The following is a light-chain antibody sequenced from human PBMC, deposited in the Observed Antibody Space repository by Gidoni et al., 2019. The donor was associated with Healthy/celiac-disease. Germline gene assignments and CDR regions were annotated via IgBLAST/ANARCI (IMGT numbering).Light chain of an antibody. CDR3: QSYDSSLKGVV. CDR1: SPNIRAGYA. Sequence: QSVLTQPPSVSGAPGQRVPISCTGRSPNIRAGYAVHWYQQLPGTAPKLLIYGNSNRPSGVPDRFSGSKSGTSASLAITGLQAEDEADYYCQSYDSSLKGVVFGGGTKLTVL. CDR2: GNS. V-gene: IGLV1-40*01. J-gene: IGLJ2*01.